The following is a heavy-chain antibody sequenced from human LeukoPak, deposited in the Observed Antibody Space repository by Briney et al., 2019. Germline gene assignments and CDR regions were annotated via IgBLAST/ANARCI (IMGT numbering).Heavy chain of an antibody. CDR3: ARVRSNYDILTGYYNSHYFDY. D-gene: IGHD3-9*01. J-gene: IGHJ4*02. Sequence: GGSLRLSCAASGFTFSSYWMSWVRQAPGKGLEWVANIKQDGSEKYYVDSVKGRFTISRDNAKNSLYLQMNSLRAEDTAVYYCARVRSNYDILTGYYNSHYFDYWGQGTLVTVSS. V-gene: IGHV3-7*01. CDR1: GFTFSSYW. CDR2: IKQDGSEK.